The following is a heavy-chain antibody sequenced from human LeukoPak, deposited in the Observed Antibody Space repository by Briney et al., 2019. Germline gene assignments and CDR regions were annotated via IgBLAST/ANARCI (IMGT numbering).Heavy chain of an antibody. CDR3: ARGLAAAGLDAFDI. Sequence: GGSLRLSCAASGFTFSSYDMHWVRQATGEGLEWVSAIGTAGDPYYPGSVKGRFTISRENAKNSLYLQMNSLRAGDTAVYYCARGLAAAGLDAFDIWGQGTMVTVSS. CDR1: GFTFSSYD. V-gene: IGHV3-13*05. J-gene: IGHJ3*02. D-gene: IGHD6-13*01. CDR2: IGTAGDP.